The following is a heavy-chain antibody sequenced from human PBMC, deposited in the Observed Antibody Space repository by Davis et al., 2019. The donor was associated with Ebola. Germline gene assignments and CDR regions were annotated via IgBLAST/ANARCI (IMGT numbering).Heavy chain of an antibody. Sequence: SETLSLTCAVSGGSISSSTYYWGWIRQPPGKGLEWIGSIYNSGRTYYNPSLESRVTISVDTSKNQLSLKLTSVTATETAVYYCARPVSPGYTYGYYYYDMDVWGQGTTVTVSS. CDR2: IYNSGRT. D-gene: IGHD5-18*01. CDR1: GGSISSSTYY. CDR3: ARPVSPGYTYGYYYYDMDV. V-gene: IGHV4-39*01. J-gene: IGHJ6*02.